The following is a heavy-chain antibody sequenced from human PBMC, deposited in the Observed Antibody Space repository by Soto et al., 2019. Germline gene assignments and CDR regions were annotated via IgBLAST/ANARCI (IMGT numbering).Heavy chain of an antibody. V-gene: IGHV1-8*02. CDR3: AREICSGGSCYFDY. D-gene: IGHD2-15*01. CDR2: MNPNSGDT. CDR1: GYTFTGYY. J-gene: IGHJ4*02. Sequence: ASVKVSCKASGYTFTGYYMHWVRQAPGQGLEWMGWMNPNSGDTGYAQKFQGRVTMTRNTSISTAYMELSSLRSEDTAVYYCAREICSGGSCYFDYWGQGTLVTVSS.